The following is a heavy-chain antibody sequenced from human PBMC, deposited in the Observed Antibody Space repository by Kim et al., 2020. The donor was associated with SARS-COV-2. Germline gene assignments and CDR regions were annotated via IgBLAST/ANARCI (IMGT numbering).Heavy chain of an antibody. D-gene: IGHD3-9*01. CDR1: GGSISSSSYY. Sequence: SETLSLTCTVSGGSISSSSYYWGWIRQPPGKGLEWIGSMYYSGSTYYNPSLKSRVTISVDTSKNQFSLKLSSVTAADTAVYYSAREAVLRYFDWLKDYYGMDVWGQGTTVTVSS. J-gene: IGHJ6*02. V-gene: IGHV4-39*02. CDR2: MYYSGST. CDR3: AREAVLRYFDWLKDYYGMDV.